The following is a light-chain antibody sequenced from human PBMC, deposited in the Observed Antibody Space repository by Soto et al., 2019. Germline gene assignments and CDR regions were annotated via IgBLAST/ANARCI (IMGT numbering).Light chain of an antibody. CDR2: DVT. J-gene: IGLJ2*01. V-gene: IGLV2-14*01. CDR3: SSYSTSSPVI. CDR1: RSDVGRYNY. Sequence: QSALTQPASVSGSPGQSITNSCTGTRSDVGRYNYVSWYQQHPGKAPKLMIYDVTNRPSGVSNRFSGSKSGSTASLTISGLQAEDEADYYCSSYSTSSPVIFGGGTKVTVL.